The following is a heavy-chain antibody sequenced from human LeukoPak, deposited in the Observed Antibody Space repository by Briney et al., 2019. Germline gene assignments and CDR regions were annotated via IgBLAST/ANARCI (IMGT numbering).Heavy chain of an antibody. CDR1: GFTFSSYG. V-gene: IGHV3-30*02. D-gene: IGHD6-13*01. J-gene: IGHJ4*02. CDR3: AKGIGIAAAGTGDY. Sequence: PGGPLRLSCAASGFTFSSYGMHWVRQAPGKGLEWVAFIRYDGSNKYYADSVKGRFTISRDNSKNTLYLQMNSLRAEDTAVYYCAKGIGIAAAGTGDYWGQGTLVTVSS. CDR2: IRYDGSNK.